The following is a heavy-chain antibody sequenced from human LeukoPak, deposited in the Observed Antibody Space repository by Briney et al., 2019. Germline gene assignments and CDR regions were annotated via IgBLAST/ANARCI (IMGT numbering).Heavy chain of an antibody. CDR2: VSGSGNTI. J-gene: IGHJ4*02. Sequence: GRSLRLSCAASGFTFDDYAMHWVRLVPGKGLEWVSYVSGSGNTIYYANSVKGRFTISRDNAKNSQYLQMNSLRDEDTAVYYCAREDRSGYDFFDYWGQGTLVTVSS. CDR1: GFTFDDYA. CDR3: AREDRSGYDFFDY. D-gene: IGHD5-12*01. V-gene: IGHV3-48*03.